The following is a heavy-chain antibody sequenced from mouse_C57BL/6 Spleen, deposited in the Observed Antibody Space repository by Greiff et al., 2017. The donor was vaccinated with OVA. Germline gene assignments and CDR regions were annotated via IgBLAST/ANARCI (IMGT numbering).Heavy chain of an antibody. CDR3: ARNGRREGYYFDY. V-gene: IGHV15-2*01. CDR2: ILPSIGST. CDR1: DSEVFPIAY. D-gene: IGHD3-3*01. J-gene: IGHJ2*01. Sequence: QVQLQQSGSELRSPGSSVKLSCKDFDSEVFPIAYMSWVRQKPGHGFEWIGGILPSIGSTIYGEKFEDKATLDADTLSNTAYLELNSLTSEDSAIYYCARNGRREGYYFDYWGQGTTLTVSS.